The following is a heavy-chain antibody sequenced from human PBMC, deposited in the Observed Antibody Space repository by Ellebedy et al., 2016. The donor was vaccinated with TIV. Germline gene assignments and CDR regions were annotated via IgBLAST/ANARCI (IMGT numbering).Heavy chain of an antibody. Sequence: SETLSLTCAVSGGSISSGGFSWSWIRQPPGKGLEWIANIYHSGITYYNPSLESRVTISVDRSKNQFSLKLSTVTAADTAVYFCARDMYSSGSYYDRVAFDIWGQGTVVTVSS. V-gene: IGHV4-30-2*01. CDR2: IYHSGIT. CDR1: GGSISSGGFS. D-gene: IGHD3-22*01. CDR3: ARDMYSSGSYYDRVAFDI. J-gene: IGHJ3*02.